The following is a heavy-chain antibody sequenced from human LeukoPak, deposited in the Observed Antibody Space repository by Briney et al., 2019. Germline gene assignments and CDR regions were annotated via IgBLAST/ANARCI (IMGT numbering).Heavy chain of an antibody. CDR1: GGSFSGYY. Sequence: SGTLSLTCAVYGGSFSGYYWSWIRQPPGKGLEWIGEINHSGSTNYNPSLKSRVTISVDTSKNQFSLKLSSVTAADTAVYYCARHFADNSIAAAGLFLKRKRNWFDPWGQGTLVTVSS. CDR3: ARHFADNSIAAAGLFLKRKRNWFDP. J-gene: IGHJ5*02. CDR2: INHSGST. V-gene: IGHV4-34*01. D-gene: IGHD6-13*01.